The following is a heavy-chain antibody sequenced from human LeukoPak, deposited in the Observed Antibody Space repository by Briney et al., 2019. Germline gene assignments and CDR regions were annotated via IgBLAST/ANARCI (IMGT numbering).Heavy chain of an antibody. CDR3: ARDEFDP. V-gene: IGHV3-7*01. J-gene: IGHJ5*02. CDR1: GFTFSGYW. Sequence: GGSLRLSCAASGFTFSGYWMSWVRQAPGKGLEWVANIKQDGSEKYYVDSVKGRFTISRDNAKNSLYLQMNSLRAEDTAVYYCARDEFDPWGQGTLVTVSS. CDR2: IKQDGSEK.